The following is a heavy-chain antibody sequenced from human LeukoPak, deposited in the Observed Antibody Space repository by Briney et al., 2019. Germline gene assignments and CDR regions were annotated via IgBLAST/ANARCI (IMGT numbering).Heavy chain of an antibody. CDR2: IKQDGSEK. J-gene: IGHJ6*02. V-gene: IGHV3-7*01. CDR3: ARGLRDRYGMDV. CDR1: GFTFSSYW. Sequence: PGGSLRLSCAASGFTFSSYWMSWVRQAPGKGLEWVANIKQDGSEKYYVDSVKGRFTISRDNAKNTLYLQMHSLRVEDTAMYYCARGLRDRYGMDVWGQGTTVTVSS.